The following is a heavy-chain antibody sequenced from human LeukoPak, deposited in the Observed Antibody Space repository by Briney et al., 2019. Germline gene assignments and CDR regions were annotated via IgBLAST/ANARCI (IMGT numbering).Heavy chain of an antibody. CDR2: ISWNSGTI. J-gene: IGHJ4*02. CDR3: AKDGFSNNWYHFDY. Sequence: GGSLRLSCAASGFTFDDYAMHWVRQAPGKGLEWVSGISWNSGTIGYADSVKGRFTISRDNAKNSLYLQMNSLRADDTALYYCAKDGFSNNWYHFDYWGQGALVTVSS. V-gene: IGHV3-9*01. D-gene: IGHD6-13*01. CDR1: GFTFDDYA.